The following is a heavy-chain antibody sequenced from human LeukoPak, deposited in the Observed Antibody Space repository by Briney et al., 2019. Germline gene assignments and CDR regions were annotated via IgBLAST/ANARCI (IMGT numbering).Heavy chain of an antibody. Sequence: GRALRLSCAASGFTFSSYAMHWVRQAPGKGLEWVAVISYDGSNKYYADSVKGRFSISRDNSKNTLYLQMNRLRDEDTAVYYCARERRGQTDYWGQGPLVTVSS. V-gene: IGHV3-30-3*01. CDR2: ISYDGSNK. CDR1: GFTFSSYA. CDR3: ARERRGQTDY. J-gene: IGHJ4*02.